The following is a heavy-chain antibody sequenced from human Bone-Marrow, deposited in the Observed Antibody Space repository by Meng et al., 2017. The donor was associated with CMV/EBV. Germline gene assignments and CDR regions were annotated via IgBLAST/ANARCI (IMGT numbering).Heavy chain of an antibody. D-gene: IGHD2-2*02. Sequence: ASVKVSCKASGYTFTSYDINWVRQDTGQGLEWMGWMNPNSGNTDYAQKFQGRVTITRNTSISTAYMELSSMRSEDTAVDYCARAFSSTSCHTEMDAFDIWGQGTMVTVSS. CDR3: ARAFSSTSCHTEMDAFDI. CDR1: GYTFTSYD. V-gene: IGHV1-8*03. J-gene: IGHJ3*02. CDR2: MNPNSGNT.